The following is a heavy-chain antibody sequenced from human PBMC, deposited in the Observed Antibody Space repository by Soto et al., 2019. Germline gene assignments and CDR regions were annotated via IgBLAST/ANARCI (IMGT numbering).Heavy chain of an antibody. CDR2: IYHTGTT. J-gene: IGHJ6*02. D-gene: IGHD3-3*01. CDR1: GGSITTSDYS. V-gene: IGHV4-30-2*01. Sequence: SETLSLTCAVSGGSITTSDYSWSWVRQPPGRGLEWIGSIYHTGTTHYIPSLKSRVTMSLDKSKNQFSLDLTSMTAADTAVYYCVRERTIFGVAPGGGVDVWGRGTTVTVSS. CDR3: VRERTIFGVAPGGGVDV.